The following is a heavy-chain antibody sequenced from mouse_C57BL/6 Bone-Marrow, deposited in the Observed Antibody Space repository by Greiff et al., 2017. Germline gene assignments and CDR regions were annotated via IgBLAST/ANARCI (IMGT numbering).Heavy chain of an antibody. D-gene: IGHD1-1*01. CDR2: ISYDGSN. J-gene: IGHJ2*01. Sequence: DVKLQESGPGLVKPSQSLSLTCSVTGYSITSGYYWNWIRQFPGNKLEWMGYISYDGSNNYNPSLKNRISITRDTSTNQFFLKLNSLTTEDTATYYCARGADYYYGSSYDYFDYWGQGTTLTVSS. V-gene: IGHV3-6*01. CDR3: ARGADYYYGSSYDYFDY. CDR1: GYSITSGYY.